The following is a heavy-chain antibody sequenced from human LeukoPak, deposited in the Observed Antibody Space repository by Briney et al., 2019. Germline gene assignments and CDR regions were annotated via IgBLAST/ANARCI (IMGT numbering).Heavy chain of an antibody. V-gene: IGHV4-38-2*02. D-gene: IGHD6-13*01. CDR2: IYHSGST. J-gene: IGHJ2*01. Sequence: SETLSLTCTVSGYSISSGYYWGWIRQPPGKGLEWIGSIYHSGSTYYNPSLKSRVTISVDTSKNQFSLKLSSVTAADTAVYYCARDASKVRRIAGWYFDLWGRGTLVTVSS. CDR3: ARDASKVRRIAGWYFDL. CDR1: GYSISSGYY.